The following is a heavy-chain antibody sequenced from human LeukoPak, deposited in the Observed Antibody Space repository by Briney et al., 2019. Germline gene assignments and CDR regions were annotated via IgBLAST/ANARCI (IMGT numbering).Heavy chain of an antibody. D-gene: IGHD3-3*01. CDR1: GYTFTSYG. V-gene: IGHV1-18*01. CDR2: ISAYNGNT. CDR3: ARDAYDFWSGYYHPVIDY. Sequence: ASVKVSCKASGYTFTSYGISWVRQAPGQGLEWMGWISAYNGNTNYAQKLQGRVTMTTDTSTCTAYMELRSLRSDDTAVYYCARDAYDFWSGYYHPVIDYWGQGTLVTVSS. J-gene: IGHJ4*02.